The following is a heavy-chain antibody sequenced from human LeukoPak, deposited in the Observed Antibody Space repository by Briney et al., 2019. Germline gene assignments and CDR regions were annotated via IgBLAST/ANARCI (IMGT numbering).Heavy chain of an antibody. Sequence: GGSLRLSCAASGFTFRSSAMSWVRQGPGKGLEWVSGISGSGGTTYYADSVRGRFTISRDNSENTLYLQMNSLRAEDTAVYYCAKGVTETPNPNWSDPWGQGTLVTVSS. V-gene: IGHV3-23*01. CDR2: ISGSGGTT. CDR1: GFTFRSSA. D-gene: IGHD4-23*01. CDR3: AKGVTETPNPNWSDP. J-gene: IGHJ5*02.